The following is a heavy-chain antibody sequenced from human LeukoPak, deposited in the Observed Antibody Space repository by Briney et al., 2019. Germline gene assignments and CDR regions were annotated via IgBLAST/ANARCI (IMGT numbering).Heavy chain of an antibody. CDR2: ISYDGSNK. CDR1: GFTFSSYG. CDR3: AKDRDTSYYYYGMDV. V-gene: IGHV3-30*18. D-gene: IGHD5-18*01. Sequence: GGSLRLSCAASGFTFSSYGMHWVRQAPGKGLEWVAVISYDGSNKYYADSVKGRFTISRDNSKNALYLQMNSLRAEDTAVYYCAKDRDTSYYYYGMDVWGQGTTVTVSS. J-gene: IGHJ6*02.